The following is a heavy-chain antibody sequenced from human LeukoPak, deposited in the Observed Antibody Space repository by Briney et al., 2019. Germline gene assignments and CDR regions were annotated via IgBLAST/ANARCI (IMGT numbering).Heavy chain of an antibody. CDR2: IYHSGST. CDR1: GGSISSYY. CDR3: ARDYYGSGSYYTDYYYYYMDV. J-gene: IGHJ6*03. Sequence: SETLSLTCTVSGGSISSYYWSWIRQPPGKGLEWIGSIYHSGSTYYNPSLKSRVTISVDTSKNQFSLKLSSVTAADTAVYYCARDYYGSGSYYTDYYYYYMDVWGKGTTVTVSS. V-gene: IGHV4-38-2*02. D-gene: IGHD3-10*01.